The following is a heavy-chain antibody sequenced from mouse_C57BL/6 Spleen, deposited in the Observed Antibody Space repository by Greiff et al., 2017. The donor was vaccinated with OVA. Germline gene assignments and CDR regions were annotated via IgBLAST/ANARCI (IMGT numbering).Heavy chain of an antibody. J-gene: IGHJ2*01. Sequence: EVKLMESVGGLVQPGGSLSLSCAASGFTFTDYYMSWVRQPPGKALEWLGFIRNKANGYTTEYSASVKGRFTISRDNSQSILYLQMNALRAEDSATYYCARYTTVVATGYFDYWGQGTTLTVSS. CDR3: ARYTTVVATGYFDY. D-gene: IGHD1-1*01. CDR2: IRNKANGYTT. CDR1: GFTFTDYY. V-gene: IGHV7-3*01.